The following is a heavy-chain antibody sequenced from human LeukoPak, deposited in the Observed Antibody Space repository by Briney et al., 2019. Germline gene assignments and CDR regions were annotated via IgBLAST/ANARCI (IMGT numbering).Heavy chain of an antibody. CDR3: ARDQNVRYFDWLPNDAFDI. D-gene: IGHD3-9*01. CDR1: GFTFSSYA. CDR2: ISGSGGST. V-gene: IGHV3-23*01. J-gene: IGHJ3*02. Sequence: PGGSLRLSCAASGFTFSSYAMSWVRQAPGKGLEWVSAISGSGGSTYYADSVKGRFTISRDNTKNSLYLQMNSLRAEDTAVYYCARDQNVRYFDWLPNDAFDIWGQGTMVTVSS.